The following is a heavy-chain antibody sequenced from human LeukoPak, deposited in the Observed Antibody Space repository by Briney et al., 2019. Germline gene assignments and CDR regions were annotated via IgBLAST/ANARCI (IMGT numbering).Heavy chain of an antibody. CDR1: GFDFSNYV. V-gene: IGHV3-23*01. Sequence: GGSLRLSCAASGFDFSNYVVSWVRQAPGKGLEWVSFISGSGGSTNYADSVKGRFTISRDNSKNTLYLQLNSLRAEDTAVYYCAKYKSYYFDYWGQGTLVTVSS. J-gene: IGHJ4*02. D-gene: IGHD1-14*01. CDR2: ISGSGGST. CDR3: AKYKSYYFDY.